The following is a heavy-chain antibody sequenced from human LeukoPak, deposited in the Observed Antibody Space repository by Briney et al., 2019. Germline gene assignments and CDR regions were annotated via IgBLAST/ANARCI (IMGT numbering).Heavy chain of an antibody. CDR2: IIPIFGTA. Sequence: SVKVSCKASGGTFSSYAISWVRQVPGQGLEWMGRIIPIFGTANYAQKFQGRVTITTDESTSTAYMELSSLRSEDTAVYYCARDRMVSSAFDYWGQGTLVTVSS. CDR3: ARDRMVSSAFDY. CDR1: GGTFSSYA. D-gene: IGHD6-19*01. V-gene: IGHV1-69*05. J-gene: IGHJ4*02.